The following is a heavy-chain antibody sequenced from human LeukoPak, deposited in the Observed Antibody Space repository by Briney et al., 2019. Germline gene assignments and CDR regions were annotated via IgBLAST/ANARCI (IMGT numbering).Heavy chain of an antibody. Sequence: SGGSLRLSCAASGFTFSSYAMSWVRQAPGKGLEWVSAISGSGGSTYYADSVKGRFTISRDNSKNTLYLQMNSLRAEDTAVYYCARRIAEWPYNDYFDYWGQGTLVTVSS. D-gene: IGHD6-13*01. CDR2: ISGSGGST. CDR3: ARRIAEWPYNDYFDY. V-gene: IGHV3-23*01. CDR1: GFTFSSYA. J-gene: IGHJ4*02.